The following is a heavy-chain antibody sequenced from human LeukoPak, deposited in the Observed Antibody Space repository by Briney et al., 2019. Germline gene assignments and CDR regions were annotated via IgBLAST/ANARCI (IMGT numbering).Heavy chain of an antibody. J-gene: IGHJ4*02. CDR3: ARGGLLWFGELLSPDY. CDR2: ISSSSSYI. Sequence: GGSLRLSCAASGFAFSSYSMNWVRQAPGKGLEWVSSISSSSSYIYYADSVKGRFTISRDNAKNSLYLQMNSLRAEDTAVYYCARGGLLWFGELLSPDYWGQGTLVTVSS. V-gene: IGHV3-21*01. CDR1: GFAFSSYS. D-gene: IGHD3-10*01.